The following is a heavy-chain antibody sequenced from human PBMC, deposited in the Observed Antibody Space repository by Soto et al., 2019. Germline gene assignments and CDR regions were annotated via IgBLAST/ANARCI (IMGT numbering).Heavy chain of an antibody. Sequence: QLHLVQSGAVVKKPGASVTVSCSASGYPVTAYYVHWVRQAPGRGLEWMGGINPATGAAKYTQTFQGRVTMTRDTSTSTVFMELSGLTSEDPAVFYCARGGGVGVAGSAAFDMWGQGTLVTVSS. J-gene: IGHJ3*02. CDR3: ARGGGVGVAGSAAFDM. D-gene: IGHD3-3*01. CDR1: GYPVTAYY. CDR2: INPATGAA. V-gene: IGHV1-2*02.